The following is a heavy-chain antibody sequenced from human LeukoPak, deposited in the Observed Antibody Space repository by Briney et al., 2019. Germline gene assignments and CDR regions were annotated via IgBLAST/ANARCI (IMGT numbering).Heavy chain of an antibody. CDR3: ARHLIHTTGYYGGPFDY. D-gene: IGHD3-9*01. Sequence: SETLSLTCSVSGGSMSSYYWSWIRQPAGQGLEWIGRIYTSGSTYYNPSLKSRVTISVDTSKNQLSLKLTSVTATDTALFYCARHLIHTTGYYGGPFDYWGQGALVTVSS. CDR2: IYTSGST. J-gene: IGHJ4*02. CDR1: GGSMSSYY. V-gene: IGHV4-4*07.